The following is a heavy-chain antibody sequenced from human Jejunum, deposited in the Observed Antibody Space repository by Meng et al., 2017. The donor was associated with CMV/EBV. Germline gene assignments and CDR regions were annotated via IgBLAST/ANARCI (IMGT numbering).Heavy chain of an antibody. V-gene: IGHV7-4-1*02. Sequence: KTSGYSFITYGINWVRQAPGQRLEWMGWINTNTGNPTYAQDFTGRFVFSLDTSVSTTYLQINSLRTEDSAVYYCTRGGGDHSSKFDYWGQGTLVTVSS. CDR1: GYSFITYG. J-gene: IGHJ4*02. CDR3: TRGGGDHSSKFDY. D-gene: IGHD2-21*02. CDR2: INTNTGNP.